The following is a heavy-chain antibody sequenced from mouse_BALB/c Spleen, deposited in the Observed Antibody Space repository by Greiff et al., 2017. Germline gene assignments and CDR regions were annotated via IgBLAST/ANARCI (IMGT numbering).Heavy chain of an antibody. J-gene: IGHJ1*01. CDR2: IWGDGST. Sequence: VQGVESGPGLVAPSQSLSITCTVSGFSLTGYGVNWVSQPPGKGLAWLGMIWGDGSTDYNSALKSRLSISKENSKSQFFLKMNSLQTDDTARYYWARESALTPGYFEVWGAGTTVTVSA. CDR3: ARESALTPGYFEV. V-gene: IGHV2-6-7*01. D-gene: IGHD2-12*01. CDR1: GFSLTGYG.